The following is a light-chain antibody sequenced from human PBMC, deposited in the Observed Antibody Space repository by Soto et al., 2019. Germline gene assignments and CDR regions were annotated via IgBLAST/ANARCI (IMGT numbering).Light chain of an antibody. CDR3: QQGSKRPT. CDR2: DAS. CDR1: QSVSSY. V-gene: IGKV3-11*01. J-gene: IGKJ4*01. Sequence: EIVLTQSPATLSLSPGERATLSCRASQSVSSYLAWYQQKPGQAPRLLIYDASNRASGIPARFSGSGSGTDFTLTISSPEAEDFAGYYCQQGSKRPTFGGGNKVEIK.